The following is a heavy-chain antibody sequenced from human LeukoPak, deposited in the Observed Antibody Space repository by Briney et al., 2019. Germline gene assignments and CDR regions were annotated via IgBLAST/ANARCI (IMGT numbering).Heavy chain of an antibody. CDR3: ARHVGITIFGVVTDLFYYYYGMDV. J-gene: IGHJ6*02. Sequence: GESLMISCKGSGYSFTSYWISWMRQMPGKGLEWMGRIDPSDSNTNYSPSFQGHVTISADKSISTAYLQWSSLKASDTAMYYCARHVGITIFGVVTDLFYYYYGMDVWGQGTTVTVSS. D-gene: IGHD3-3*01. CDR2: IDPSDSNT. V-gene: IGHV5-10-1*01. CDR1: GYSFTSYW.